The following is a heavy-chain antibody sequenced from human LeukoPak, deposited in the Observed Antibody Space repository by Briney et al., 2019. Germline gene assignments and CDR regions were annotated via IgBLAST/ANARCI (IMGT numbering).Heavy chain of an antibody. Sequence: SGGSLRLSCAASGFTFSRFWMSWVRQAPGKGLEWVANIKQDGSEKYYVDSVKGRFTISRDNAKNSLNLQMNRLRAEDTAVFYCARDGTYTDYDPDFDIWGQGTLVTVSS. D-gene: IGHD5-12*01. CDR1: GFTFSRFW. CDR2: IKQDGSEK. V-gene: IGHV3-7*01. J-gene: IGHJ4*02. CDR3: ARDGTYTDYDPDFDI.